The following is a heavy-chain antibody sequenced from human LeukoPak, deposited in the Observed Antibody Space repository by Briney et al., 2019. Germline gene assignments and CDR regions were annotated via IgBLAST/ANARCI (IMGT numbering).Heavy chain of an antibody. J-gene: IGHJ4*02. V-gene: IGHV3-21*01. CDR3: ARGGNSDY. CDR2: ISNSGGYI. CDR1: GMNFSSYS. D-gene: IGHD4-23*01. Sequence: GTSLRLSCAASGMNFSSYSMNWVRQAPGKGLEWVSSISNSGGYIYSADSVKGRFTISRDNARNSLYLQMNSLRAEDTAVYYCARGGNSDYWGQGTLVTVSS.